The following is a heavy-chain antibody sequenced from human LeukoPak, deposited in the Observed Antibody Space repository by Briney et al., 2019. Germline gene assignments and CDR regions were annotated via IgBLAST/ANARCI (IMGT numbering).Heavy chain of an antibody. J-gene: IGHJ4*02. CDR2: ISCRTP. CDR1: GFTFCDYL. Sequence: TGGSLRLSCTASGFTFCDYLMSWFRQAPGKGLEWIGFISCRTPQYAPSVKGRFTTSRDDSTSIAYLQMNSLTTEDTAVYYCSRGSGWLSVYWGQGTLVTVSS. D-gene: IGHD6-19*01. V-gene: IGHV3-49*03. CDR3: SRGSGWLSVY.